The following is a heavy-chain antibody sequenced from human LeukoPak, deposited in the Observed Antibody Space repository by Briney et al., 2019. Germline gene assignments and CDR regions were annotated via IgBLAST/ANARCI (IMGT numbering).Heavy chain of an antibody. V-gene: IGHV4-59*01. CDR3: VRDPGGYYDSSGYYSHVGYFDY. Sequence: SXXLSLTCTVSGGSISSYYWSWIRQPPGKGLEWIGYIYYSGSTNYNPSLKRRVTISVDTSKNQFSLKLSSVTAADTAVYYCVRDPGGYYDSSGYYSHVGYFDYWGQGTLVTVSS. CDR1: GGSISSYY. CDR2: IYYSGST. D-gene: IGHD3-22*01. J-gene: IGHJ4*02.